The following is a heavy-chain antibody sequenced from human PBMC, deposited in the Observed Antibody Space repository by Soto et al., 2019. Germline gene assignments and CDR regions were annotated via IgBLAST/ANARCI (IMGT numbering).Heavy chain of an antibody. V-gene: IGHV1-46*01. J-gene: IGHJ6*02. Sequence: GASLKVSCKASGYTFTSYYMHWVRQAPGQGLEWMGIINPSGGSTSYAQKFQGRVTMTRDTSTSTVYMELSSLRSEDTAVYYCARVAYYYGSGRPYYYYGMDVWGQGTTVTVSS. CDR2: INPSGGST. CDR3: ARVAYYYGSGRPYYYYGMDV. CDR1: GYTFTSYY. D-gene: IGHD3-10*01.